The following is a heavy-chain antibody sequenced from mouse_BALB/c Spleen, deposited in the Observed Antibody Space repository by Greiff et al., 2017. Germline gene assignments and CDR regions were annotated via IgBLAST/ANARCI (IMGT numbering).Heavy chain of an antibody. CDR1: GYSITSDYA. D-gene: IGHD2-1*01. Sequence: VQLKESGPGLVKPSQSLSLTCTVTGYSITSDYAWNWIRQFPGNKLEWMGYISYSGSTSYNPSLKSRISITRDTSKNQFFLQLNSVTTEDTATYYCARLGDGNFDYWGQGTTLTVSS. CDR3: ARLGDGNFDY. CDR2: ISYSGST. V-gene: IGHV3-2*02. J-gene: IGHJ2*01.